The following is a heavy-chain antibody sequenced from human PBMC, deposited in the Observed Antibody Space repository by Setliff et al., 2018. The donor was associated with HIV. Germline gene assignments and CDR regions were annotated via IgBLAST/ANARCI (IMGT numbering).Heavy chain of an antibody. CDR3: ATVSHTNVAAHDAFDI. V-gene: IGHV1-69*13. CDR1: GGTFSSYP. CDR2: IIPIFGTT. Sequence: GASVKVSCKASGGTFSSYPISWVRQAPGQGLEWMGGIIPIFGTTNYAQKFQGRVTITADESTSTAYMELSSLRSEDTAVYYCATVSHTNVAAHDAFDIWGQGTMVTVSS. J-gene: IGHJ3*02. D-gene: IGHD6-19*01.